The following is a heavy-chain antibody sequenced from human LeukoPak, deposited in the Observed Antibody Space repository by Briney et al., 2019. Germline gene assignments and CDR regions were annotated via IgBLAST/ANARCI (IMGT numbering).Heavy chain of an antibody. CDR2: IIPIFGTA. D-gene: IGHD6-13*01. J-gene: IGHJ3*02. V-gene: IGHV1-69*13. Sequence: EASVKVSCKASGGTFSSYAISWVRQAPGQGLEWMGGIIPIFGTANYAQKFQGRVTITADESTSTAYMELSSLRSGDTAMYYCAFPTPGSSSWSGAFDIWGQGTMVTVSS. CDR1: GGTFSSYA. CDR3: AFPTPGSSSWSGAFDI.